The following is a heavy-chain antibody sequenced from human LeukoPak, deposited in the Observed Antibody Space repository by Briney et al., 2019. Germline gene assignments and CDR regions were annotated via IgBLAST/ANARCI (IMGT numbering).Heavy chain of an antibody. CDR2: ISGSGGRI. CDR3: AKRGVVIRVILVGFHKEAYYFDS. Sequence: GGSLRLSCAVSGITLSNYGMSWVRQTPGKGLEWVAGISGSGGRINYADSVKGRFTISRDNPKNTLYLQMNSLRAEDTAVYFCAKRGVVIRVILVGFHKEAYYFDSWGQGARVTVSS. J-gene: IGHJ4*02. CDR1: GITLSNYG. V-gene: IGHV3-23*01. D-gene: IGHD3-22*01.